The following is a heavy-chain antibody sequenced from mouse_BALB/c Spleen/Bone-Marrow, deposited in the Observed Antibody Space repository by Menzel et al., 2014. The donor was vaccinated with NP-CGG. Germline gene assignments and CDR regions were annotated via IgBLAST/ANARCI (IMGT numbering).Heavy chain of an antibody. Sequence: LQPSGAPLLRLGTSVKLSCKASGYSFISYWMNWVKQRPGEGLEWIGTIHPSDGETRLNQKFKDKATLTVDKSSSTVYMQFSSPSSEDSAVYYCARQDITAASDYWGQGTTLTVSS. CDR1: GYSFISYW. D-gene: IGHD1-2*01. CDR3: ARQDITAASDY. V-gene: IGHV1-61*01. CDR2: IHPSDGET. J-gene: IGHJ2*01.